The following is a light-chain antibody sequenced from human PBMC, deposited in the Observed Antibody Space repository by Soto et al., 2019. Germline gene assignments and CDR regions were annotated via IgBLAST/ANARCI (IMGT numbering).Light chain of an antibody. CDR2: VNT. J-gene: IGLJ1*01. V-gene: IGLV1-40*01. CDR3: QSYDISLRGYV. Sequence: SALTQPPSVSGATGQRVTISCTGGSSNIGAGYDVHWYQQLPGTAPKLLIYVNTDRPSGVPDRFSGSKSGTSASLAITGLQPEDEADYYCQSYDISLRGYVFGDGTKVTVL. CDR1: SSNIGAGYD.